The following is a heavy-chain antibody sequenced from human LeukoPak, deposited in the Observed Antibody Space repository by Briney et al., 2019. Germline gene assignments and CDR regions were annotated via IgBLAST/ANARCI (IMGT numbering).Heavy chain of an antibody. V-gene: IGHV4-39*07. J-gene: IGHJ2*01. CDR3: ARAVYCGGGNCYVYWYFDL. Sequence: NPSETLSLTCTVSGGSIRSSSYYWGWMRQPPGKGLEWIGSIYYSGTTYYNPSLKSQVTISVDTSKNQLSLKLSSVTAADTAVYYCARAVYCGGGNCYVYWYFDLWGRGTLVTVSS. CDR1: GGSIRSSSYY. D-gene: IGHD2-15*01. CDR2: IYYSGTT.